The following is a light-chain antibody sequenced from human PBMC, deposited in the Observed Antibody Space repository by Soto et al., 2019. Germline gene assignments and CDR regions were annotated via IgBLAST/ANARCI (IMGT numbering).Light chain of an antibody. Sequence: DIHLTQSPSFLSASVGDRVTITCRASQDISSYSGWYQQKPGKAPNLLIYAASTLQSGVPSRFSGGGSGTDFTLTISSLQPEDFATYYCQQVYVYPSTFGGGT. CDR3: QQVYVYPST. V-gene: IGKV1-9*01. CDR1: QDISSY. CDR2: AAS. J-gene: IGKJ4*01.